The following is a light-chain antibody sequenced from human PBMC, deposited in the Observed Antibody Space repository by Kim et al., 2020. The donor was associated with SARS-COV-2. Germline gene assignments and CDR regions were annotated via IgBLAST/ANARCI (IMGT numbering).Light chain of an antibody. Sequence: SSELTQDPAVSVAVGQTVKITCQGDSLRRYYASWYQQKPGQAPVLVIYGRNNRPSGIPERFSGSTSGNTASLIITGAQAEDEADYYCRSRGSSGNVLFGGGTQLTVL. CDR3: RSRGSSGNVL. J-gene: IGLJ2*01. CDR1: SLRRYY. V-gene: IGLV3-19*01. CDR2: GRN.